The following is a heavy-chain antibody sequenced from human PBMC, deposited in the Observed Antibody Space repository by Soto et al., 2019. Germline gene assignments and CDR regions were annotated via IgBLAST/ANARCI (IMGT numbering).Heavy chain of an antibody. CDR1: GGTFSTYA. V-gene: IGHV1-69*01. J-gene: IGHJ4*02. Sequence: QVQLVQSGAEVKKPGSSVNVSCKASGGTFSTYAISWVRQAPGQGLEWMGGIIPLFGTANYAQKFQGRGTITADESTSPSYMELSSLRSEDTAVYYCAADVGASARTFDYWGQGSLVTVSS. D-gene: IGHD1-26*01. CDR3: AADVGASARTFDY. CDR2: IIPLFGTA.